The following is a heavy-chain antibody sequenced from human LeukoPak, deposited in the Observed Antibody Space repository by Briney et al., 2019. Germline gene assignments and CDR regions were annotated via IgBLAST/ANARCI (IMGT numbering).Heavy chain of an antibody. Sequence: ASVKVSCKASGGTLSSSAINWVRQAPGQGLEWMGGIIPVFGTTNYAQKFQGRLTVTADESATTAYMKLSSLKSEDTAIYYCARGPSDYYQSARNRFFDYWGQGTLVTVSS. D-gene: IGHD3-10*01. V-gene: IGHV1-69*13. J-gene: IGHJ4*02. CDR1: GGTLSSSA. CDR3: ARGPSDYYQSARNRFFDY. CDR2: IIPVFGTT.